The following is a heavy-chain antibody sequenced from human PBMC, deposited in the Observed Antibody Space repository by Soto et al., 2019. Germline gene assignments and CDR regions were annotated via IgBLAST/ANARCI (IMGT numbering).Heavy chain of an antibody. Sequence: GSLRLSCAASGFTFGDYWMHWVRQAPGKGPEWVSRMTSDGRTIQYADSVKGRFTASGDNAKSTLYLQMNSLRAEDTAVYYCARAEVDYWGPGTLVTVSS. J-gene: IGHJ4*02. CDR1: GFTFGDYW. CDR3: ARAEVDY. CDR2: MTSDGRTI. V-gene: IGHV3-74*01.